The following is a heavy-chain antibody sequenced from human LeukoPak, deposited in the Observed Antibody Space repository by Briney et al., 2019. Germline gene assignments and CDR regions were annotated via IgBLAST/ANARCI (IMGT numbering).Heavy chain of an antibody. CDR3: ASSIVVVPAAIEYYYMDV. Sequence: GGSLRLSCAGSGFTFRNAWITWIRQAPGKGLEWVSYISSSGSTIYYADSVKGRFTISRDNAKNSLYLQMNSLRAEDTAVYYCASSIVVVPAAIEYYYMDVWGKGTTVTVSS. CDR2: ISSSGSTI. J-gene: IGHJ6*03. V-gene: IGHV3-11*01. D-gene: IGHD2-2*01. CDR1: GFTFRNAW.